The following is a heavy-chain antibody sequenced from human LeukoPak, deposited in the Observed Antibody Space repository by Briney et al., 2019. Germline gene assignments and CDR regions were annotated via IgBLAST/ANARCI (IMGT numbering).Heavy chain of an antibody. J-gene: IGHJ4*02. V-gene: IGHV4-39*07. Sequence: SETLSLTCTVSGGSISSSSYYWGWIRQPPGKGLEWIGSIYYSGSTYYNPSLKSRVTISVDTSKNQFSLKLSPVTAADTAVYYCASSGAGQFDYWGQGTLVTVSS. CDR3: ASSGAGQFDY. CDR1: GGSISSSSYY. D-gene: IGHD3-10*01. CDR2: IYYSGST.